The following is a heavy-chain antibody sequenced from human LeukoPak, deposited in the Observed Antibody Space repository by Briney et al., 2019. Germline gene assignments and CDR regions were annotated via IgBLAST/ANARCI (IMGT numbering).Heavy chain of an antibody. Sequence: ASVKVSCKASGYTFTSYGISWVRQAPGQGLEWMGWISAYNGNTNYAQKLQGRVTMTTDTSTSTAYMELRSLRSDDTAVYYCASRGRYCSSTSCYTDYYYYYGMDVWGQGTTVTVSS. CDR2: ISAYNGNT. J-gene: IGHJ6*02. CDR3: ASRGRYCSSTSCYTDYYYYYGMDV. V-gene: IGHV1-18*01. D-gene: IGHD2-2*01. CDR1: GYTFTSYG.